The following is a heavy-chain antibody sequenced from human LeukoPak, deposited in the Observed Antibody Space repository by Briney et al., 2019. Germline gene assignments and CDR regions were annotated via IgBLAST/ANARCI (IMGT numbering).Heavy chain of an antibody. CDR3: ARSLGSGWYVDY. CDR1: GFTPSDYY. CDR2: ISSSSSYT. J-gene: IGHJ4*02. D-gene: IGHD6-19*01. V-gene: IGHV3-11*06. Sequence: GGSLRLSCAASGFTPSDYYMSWIRQAPGKGLEWVSYISSSSSYTNYADSVKGRFTISRDNAKNSLYLQMNSLRAEGTAVYYCARSLGSGWYVDYWGQGTLVTVSS.